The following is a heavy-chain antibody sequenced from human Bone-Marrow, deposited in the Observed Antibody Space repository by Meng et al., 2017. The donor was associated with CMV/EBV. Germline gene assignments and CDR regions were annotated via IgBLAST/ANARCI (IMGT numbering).Heavy chain of an antibody. CDR3: ARGQTGTRYYYYYYGMDV. J-gene: IGHJ6*02. Sequence: SETLSLTCTVSGCSISSYYWSWIRQSPGKGLEWIGYIYYSGSTNYNPSLKSRVTISVDTSKNQFSLKLSSVTAADTAVYYCARGQTGTRYYYYYYGMDVWGQGTTVTVSS. CDR2: IYYSGST. CDR1: GCSISSYY. D-gene: IGHD1-7*01. V-gene: IGHV4-59*01.